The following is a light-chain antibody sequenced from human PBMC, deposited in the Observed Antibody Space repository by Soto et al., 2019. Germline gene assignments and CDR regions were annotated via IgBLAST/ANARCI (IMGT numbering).Light chain of an antibody. CDR1: QSVSSY. J-gene: IGKJ1*01. CDR2: QTS. V-gene: IGKV3-11*01. Sequence: EIVLTQSPATLSLSPGERATLSFRASQSVSSYLAWYQQKPGQAPRLLIYQTSIRAAGIPARFSASGTGTDFTLTISDVQPEDFAVYYCHQRQSWPRTFGQGTKVDI. CDR3: HQRQSWPRT.